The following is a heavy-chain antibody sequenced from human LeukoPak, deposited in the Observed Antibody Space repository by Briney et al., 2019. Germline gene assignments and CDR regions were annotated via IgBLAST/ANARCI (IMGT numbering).Heavy chain of an antibody. D-gene: IGHD2-2*01. J-gene: IGHJ4*02. CDR3: ARDEDIVVVPAAVDY. CDR2: ISSSSSTI. Sequence: PGGSLRLSCAASGFTFSSYSMNWVRQAPGKRLEWVSYISSSSSTIYYADSVKGRFTISRDNAKNSLYLQMNSLRAEDTAVYYCARDEDIVVVPAAVDYWGQGTLVTVSS. CDR1: GFTFSSYS. V-gene: IGHV3-48*01.